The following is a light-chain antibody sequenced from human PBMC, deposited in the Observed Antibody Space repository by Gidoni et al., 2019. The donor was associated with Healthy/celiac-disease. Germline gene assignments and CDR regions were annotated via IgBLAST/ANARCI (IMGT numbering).Light chain of an antibody. J-gene: IGKJ1*01. CDR1: QSVSSSY. Sequence: EIVLTQSPGTLSLSPGERATLPCRASQSVSSSYLAWYQQKPGQAPRLLIYGASSRATGIPDGFRGSGSRTDFTLTISRLEPEDFAVYYCQQYGSSPGTFGQGTKVEIK. CDR2: GAS. V-gene: IGKV3-20*01. CDR3: QQYGSSPGT.